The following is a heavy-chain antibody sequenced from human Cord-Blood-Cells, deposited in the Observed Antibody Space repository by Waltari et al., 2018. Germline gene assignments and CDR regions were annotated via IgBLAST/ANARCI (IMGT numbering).Heavy chain of an antibody. Sequence: QLQLQESGPGLVKPSETLSLTCTVSGGSISSSSYYWGWIRQPPGKGLEWIGSIYYSGSTYYNPSLKSRVTISVDTSKNQVSLKLSSVTAADTAVYYCARSPYCSSTSCYTEGGWFDPWGQGTLVTVSS. V-gene: IGHV4-39*01. CDR2: IYYSGST. CDR1: GGSISSSSYY. D-gene: IGHD2-2*02. J-gene: IGHJ5*02. CDR3: ARSPYCSSTSCYTEGGWFDP.